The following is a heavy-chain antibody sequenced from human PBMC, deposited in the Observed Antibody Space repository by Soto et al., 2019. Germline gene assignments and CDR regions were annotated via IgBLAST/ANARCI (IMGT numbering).Heavy chain of an antibody. V-gene: IGHV1-69*06. Sequence: QVQLVQSGAEVKKPGSSVKVSCKASGGTFSSYAISWVRQAPGQGLEWMGGIIPIFGTANYAQKFQGRVTITADKSTSTAYMELSSLRSEDTAVYYCARDNSGSYYPPLWYFDLWGRGTLVTVSS. J-gene: IGHJ2*01. CDR1: GGTFSSYA. CDR3: ARDNSGSYYPPLWYFDL. D-gene: IGHD1-26*01. CDR2: IIPIFGTA.